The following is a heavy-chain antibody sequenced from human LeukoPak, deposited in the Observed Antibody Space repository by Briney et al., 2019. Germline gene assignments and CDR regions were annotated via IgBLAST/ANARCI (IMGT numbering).Heavy chain of an antibody. J-gene: IGHJ6*02. V-gene: IGHV3-66*01. CDR1: GFSVSNNY. CDR2: FYTDGNK. Sequence: GGSLRLSCAASGFSVSNNYMNWVRQAPGKGLEWVSVFYTDGNKYYVESMKGRFTISRDNSKNILFLQMNSLRVEDTAVYYCARDGYDGHYNYAMDVWGQGAAVTVSS. D-gene: IGHD5-12*01. CDR3: ARDGYDGHYNYAMDV.